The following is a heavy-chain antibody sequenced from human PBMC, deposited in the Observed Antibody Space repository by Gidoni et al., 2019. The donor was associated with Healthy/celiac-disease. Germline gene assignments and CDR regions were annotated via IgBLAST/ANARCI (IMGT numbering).Heavy chain of an antibody. CDR1: GGSISSGSYY. CDR2: IYTSGST. CDR3: ARDKVGASD. Sequence: QVQLQESGPGLVKPSQTLSLTCTVSGGSISSGSYYWRWIRQPAGKGLEWIGRIYTSGSTNYNPSLKSRVTISVDTSKNQFSLKLSSVTAADTAVYYCARDKVGASDWGQGTLVTVSS. J-gene: IGHJ4*02. D-gene: IGHD1-26*01. V-gene: IGHV4-61*02.